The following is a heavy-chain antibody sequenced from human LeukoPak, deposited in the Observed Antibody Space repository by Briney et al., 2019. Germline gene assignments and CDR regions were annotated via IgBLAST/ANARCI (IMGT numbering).Heavy chain of an antibody. J-gene: IGHJ4*02. CDR2: IIPIFGTA. CDR1: GGTFSSYA. CDR3: ARDFRSYFDY. Sequence: GASVKVSCKASGGTFSSYAISWVRQAPGQGLGRMGGIIPIFGTANYAQKFQGRVTITADESTSTAYMELSSLRSEDTAVYYCARDFRSYFDYWGQGTLVTVSS. V-gene: IGHV1-69*13.